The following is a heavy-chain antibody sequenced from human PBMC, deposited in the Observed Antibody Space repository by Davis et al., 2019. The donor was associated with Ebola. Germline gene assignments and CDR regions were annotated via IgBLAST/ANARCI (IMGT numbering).Heavy chain of an antibody. Sequence: SETLSLTCAVHGGSFSGYYWSWIRQLPGKGLEWIGCIYSSGSTNYSPSLRSRVTISIDTSKNRFSLRLSSVSAADTAVYYCATSGYDDYDFDSWGQGILVTVSS. CDR2: IYSSGST. J-gene: IGHJ4*02. V-gene: IGHV4-4*09. D-gene: IGHD4-17*01. CDR1: GGSFSGYY. CDR3: ATSGYDDYDFDS.